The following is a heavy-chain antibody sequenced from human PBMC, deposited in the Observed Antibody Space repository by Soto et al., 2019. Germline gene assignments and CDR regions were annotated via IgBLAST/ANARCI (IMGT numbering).Heavy chain of an antibody. CDR1: GYSFTNYP. D-gene: IGHD6-6*01. CDR2: INPSGGST. CDR3: ARDKVGSSVYYYYGMDV. V-gene: IGHV1-46*01. J-gene: IGHJ6*02. Sequence: GASVKVSCKASGYSFTNYPIAWVRQAPGQGLEWMGIINPSGGSTSYAQKFQGRVTMTRDTSTSTVYMELSSLRSEDTAVYYCARDKVGSSVYYYYGMDVWGQGTTVTVSS.